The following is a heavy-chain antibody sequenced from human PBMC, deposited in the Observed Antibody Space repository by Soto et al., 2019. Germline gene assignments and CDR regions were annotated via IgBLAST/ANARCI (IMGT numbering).Heavy chain of an antibody. CDR3: ARDGSGPFDY. CDR2: IHRVENSKYSDST. CDR1: GFTVRTND. D-gene: IGHD6-19*01. V-gene: IGHV3-66*01. Sequence: EVQLVESGGGLIQAGGSLRLSCAASGFTVRTNDMSWVRQAAGKGLEWIALIHRVENSKYSDSTYYADSVRDRFTISRHNSKNTVDLQMNDLSAEDTAMYYCARDGSGPFDYWGQGSLVTVSS. J-gene: IGHJ4*02.